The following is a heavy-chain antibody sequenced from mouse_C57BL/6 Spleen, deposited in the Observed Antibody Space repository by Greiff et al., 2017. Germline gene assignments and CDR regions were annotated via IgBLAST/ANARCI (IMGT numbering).Heavy chain of an antibody. CDR3: ARDDGYHWYFDV. Sequence: VQLQQSGAELVRPGSSVKLSCKASGYTFTSYWMHWVKQRPIQGLEWIGNIDPSDSETHYNQKFKDKATLTVDKSSSTAYMQLSSLTSEDSAVYYCARDDGYHWYFDVWGTGTTVTVSA. D-gene: IGHD2-3*01. V-gene: IGHV1-52*01. CDR2: IDPSDSET. J-gene: IGHJ1*03. CDR1: GYTFTSYW.